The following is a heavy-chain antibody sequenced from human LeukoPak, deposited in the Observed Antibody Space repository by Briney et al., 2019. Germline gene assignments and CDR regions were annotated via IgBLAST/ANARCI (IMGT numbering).Heavy chain of an antibody. V-gene: IGHV5-51*01. CDR2: IYPGDSDT. Sequence: PGESLKISCKGSGYSFTSYWITWLRQMPGKGLEWMGIIYPGDSDTRYSPSFQGQVTISADKSMNTAYLQWSSLKASDTAIYYCARQGSGWLNWFDPWGQGTRVTVSS. D-gene: IGHD6-19*01. J-gene: IGHJ5*02. CDR1: GYSFTSYW. CDR3: ARQGSGWLNWFDP.